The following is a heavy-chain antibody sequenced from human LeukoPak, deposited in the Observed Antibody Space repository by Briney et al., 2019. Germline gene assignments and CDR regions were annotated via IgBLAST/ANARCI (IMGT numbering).Heavy chain of an antibody. CDR2: ISGSGGST. CDR1: GFSFGDYY. V-gene: IGHV3-23*01. Sequence: GGSLRLSCAASGFSFGDYYMTWIRQAPGKGLEWVSAISGSGGSTYYADSVKGRFTISRDNSKNTLYLQMNSLRAEDTAVYYCAKDVYSSSWYPPRHFDYWGQGTLVTVSS. CDR3: AKDVYSSSWYPPRHFDY. J-gene: IGHJ4*02. D-gene: IGHD6-13*01.